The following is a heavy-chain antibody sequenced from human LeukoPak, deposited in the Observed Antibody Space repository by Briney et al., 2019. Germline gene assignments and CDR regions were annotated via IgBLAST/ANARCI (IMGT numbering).Heavy chain of an antibody. J-gene: IGHJ6*03. CDR3: ARASVAGTSNYYYYYYMDV. D-gene: IGHD6-19*01. Sequence: ASVKVSCKASGYTFTSYDINWVRQATGQGLEWMGWMNPNSGNTGYAQKFQGRVTMTRNTSISTAYMELSSLRSEDTAVYYCARASVAGTSNYYYYYYMDVWGKGTTVTVSS. CDR2: MNPNSGNT. CDR1: GYTFTSYD. V-gene: IGHV1-8*01.